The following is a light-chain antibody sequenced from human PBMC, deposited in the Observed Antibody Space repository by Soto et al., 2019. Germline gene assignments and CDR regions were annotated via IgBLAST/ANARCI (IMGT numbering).Light chain of an antibody. CDR2: EVS. CDR3: TSYTSSSTYVV. Sequence: QSALTQPASVSGSPGQSITISCTGTSSDVGSYNYVSWYQQHPGRAPKLMIYEVSSWPSGVSNRFSGSKSGNTASLIISGLQADDEADYYCTSYTSSSTYVVFGGGTKLTVL. V-gene: IGLV2-14*01. J-gene: IGLJ2*01. CDR1: SSDVGSYNY.